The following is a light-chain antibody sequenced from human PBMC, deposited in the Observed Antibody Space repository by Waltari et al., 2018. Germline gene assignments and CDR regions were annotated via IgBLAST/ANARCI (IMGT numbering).Light chain of an antibody. CDR3: QAWDRTTSVV. J-gene: IGLJ2*01. CDR2: QDD. Sequence: WYQQKPGQSPVLVIYQDDKRPSDIPERFSGSNSGNTATLTISGTQAMDEADYYCQAWDRTTSVVFGGGTKLTVL. V-gene: IGLV3-1*01.